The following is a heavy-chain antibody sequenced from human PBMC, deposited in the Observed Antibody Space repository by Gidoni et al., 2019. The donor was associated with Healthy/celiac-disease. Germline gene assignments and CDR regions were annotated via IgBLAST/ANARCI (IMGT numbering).Heavy chain of an antibody. D-gene: IGHD3-22*01. Sequence: QVQLVESGGGVVQPGRSLRLSCAASGFTFSSYAMPWVRQAPGKGLGCVAVISYDGSNKYYADSVKGRFTISRDNSKNTLYLQMNSLRAEDTAVYYCARDCGGSSGFFDYWGQGTLVTVSS. V-gene: IGHV3-30-3*01. CDR3: ARDCGGSSGFFDY. CDR1: GFTFSSYA. CDR2: ISYDGSNK. J-gene: IGHJ4*02.